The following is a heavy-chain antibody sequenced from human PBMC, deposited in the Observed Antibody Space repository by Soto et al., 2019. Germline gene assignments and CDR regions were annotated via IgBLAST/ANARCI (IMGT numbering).Heavy chain of an antibody. CDR2: ISSSGSTI. CDR3: ARVTALYFDY. J-gene: IGHJ4*02. CDR1: GFTFSSYE. V-gene: IGHV3-48*03. Sequence: EVQLVESGGGLVQPGGSLRLSCAAPGFTFSSYEMNWVRQAPGKGLEWVSYISSSGSTIYYADSVKGRFTISRDNAKNSLYLQMNSLRAEDTAVYYCARVTALYFDYWGQGTLVTVSS. D-gene: IGHD5-18*01.